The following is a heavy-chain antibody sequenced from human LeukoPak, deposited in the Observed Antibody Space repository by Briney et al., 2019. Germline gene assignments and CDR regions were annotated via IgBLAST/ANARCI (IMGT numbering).Heavy chain of an antibody. D-gene: IGHD1-7*01. CDR2: IYSGGDT. J-gene: IGHJ4*02. CDR1: GLTVSSNY. Sequence: GGSLRLSCAPSGLTVSSNYMSWVRQTPGKGLEWVSVIYSGGDTFYADSVKGRFTISRDNSKNTLYLQMNSLRAEDTAVYYCAAKVELRSNGPYFNSWGQGTLVTVSS. V-gene: IGHV3-53*01. CDR3: AAKVELRSNGPYFNS.